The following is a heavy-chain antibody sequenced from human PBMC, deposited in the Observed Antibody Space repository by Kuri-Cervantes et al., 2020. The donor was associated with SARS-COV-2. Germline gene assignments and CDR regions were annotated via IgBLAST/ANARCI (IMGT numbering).Heavy chain of an antibody. J-gene: IGHJ6*02. CDR3: ARTGLPGWYYYYGMDV. CDR2: ISSSGSTI. Sequence: GESLKISCAASGFTFSNYWMTWVRQAPGKGLEWVSYISSSGSTIYYADSVKGRFTISRDNAKNSLYLQMNSLRAEDTAVYYCARTGLPGWYYYYGMDVWGQGTTVTVSS. D-gene: IGHD2-15*01. CDR1: GFTFSNYW. V-gene: IGHV3-11*01.